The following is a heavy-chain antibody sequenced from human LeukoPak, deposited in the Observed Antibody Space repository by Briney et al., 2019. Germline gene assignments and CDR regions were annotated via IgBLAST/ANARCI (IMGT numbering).Heavy chain of an antibody. D-gene: IGHD5-18*01. V-gene: IGHV1-24*01. Sequence: GASVKVSCKVSGATLSKISIDWVRQAPGKGLEWMGGFDPEDGETIYAQKFQGRVTMTEDTSTDTAYMELSSLRSEDTAVYYCATDVSGGHSYGGDYWGQGTLVTVSS. CDR3: ATDVSGGHSYGGDY. CDR2: FDPEDGET. CDR1: GATLSKIS. J-gene: IGHJ4*02.